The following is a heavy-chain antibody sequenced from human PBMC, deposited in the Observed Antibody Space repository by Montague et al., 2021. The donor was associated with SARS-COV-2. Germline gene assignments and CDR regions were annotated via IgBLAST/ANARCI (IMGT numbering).Heavy chain of an antibody. CDR3: ARPKHDNSPDRAFDI. V-gene: IGHV4-39*01. Sequence: LVKPTQTLTLTCTFSGFSLDASGVGVGWIRQSPGKGLEWIGSINYGETTYYNPSLKSRLTISVDTSKNQFSLRLMSVTAADSAVYYCARPKHDNSPDRAFDIWGQGTMVTVSS. CDR2: INYGETT. J-gene: IGHJ3*02. D-gene: IGHD3-22*01. CDR1: GFSLDASGVG.